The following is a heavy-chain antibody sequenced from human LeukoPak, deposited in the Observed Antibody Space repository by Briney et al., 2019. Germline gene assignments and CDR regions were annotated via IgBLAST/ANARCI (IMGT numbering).Heavy chain of an antibody. CDR1: GFTFSSYG. CDR3: AREWDSKKKGIDY. D-gene: IGHD1-26*01. Sequence: PGGFLRLSCAASGFTFSSYGMHWVRQAPGKGLEWVAVIWYDGSNKYYADSVKGRFTISRDNSKNTLYLQMNSLRAEDTAVYYCAREWDSKKKGIDYWGQGTLVTVSS. J-gene: IGHJ4*02. V-gene: IGHV3-33*01. CDR2: IWYDGSNK.